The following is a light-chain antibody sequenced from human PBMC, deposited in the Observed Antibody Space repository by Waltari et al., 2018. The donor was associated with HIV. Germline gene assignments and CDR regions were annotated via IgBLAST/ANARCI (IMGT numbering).Light chain of an antibody. J-gene: IGLJ3*02. Sequence: QTVVTQEPSFSVSPGGTVTLTCGFSSGSVSTSYYPRWYQQTPGQAPRTLIYSTNTRSSGVPDRFSGSILGNKAALTITGAQADDESDYYCVLYMGSGIWVFGGGTKLTVL. V-gene: IGLV8-61*01. CDR2: STN. CDR3: VLYMGSGIWV. CDR1: SGSVSTSYY.